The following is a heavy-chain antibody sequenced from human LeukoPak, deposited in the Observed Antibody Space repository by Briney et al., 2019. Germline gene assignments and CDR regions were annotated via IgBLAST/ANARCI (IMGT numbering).Heavy chain of an antibody. V-gene: IGHV3-23*01. CDR1: GFTFSSYA. CDR2: VSGSGNRT. CDR3: AKSQDFGDYDVAF. J-gene: IGHJ4*02. D-gene: IGHD4-17*01. Sequence: GGSLILSCAASGFTFSSYAMSWVRQAPGKGLEWVSSVSGSGNRTYYADSVKGRFTISRDNSKNTLYLQMNSLRAEDTAVYYCAKSQDFGDYDVAFWGQGTLVTVSS.